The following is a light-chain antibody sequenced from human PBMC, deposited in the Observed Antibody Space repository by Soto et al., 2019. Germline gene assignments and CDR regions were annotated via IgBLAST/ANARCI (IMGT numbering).Light chain of an antibody. Sequence: EIVLTQSPGTLSLSPGERATLSCRASQSVSSSYLAWYQQKPGQAPRLLIYGASSRATGIPDRFSGSGSRTDFTLTISRLEPEDFAVYYWHEYGSSPPNTFGQGTRLEIK. J-gene: IGKJ2*01. CDR2: GAS. V-gene: IGKV3-20*01. CDR1: QSVSSSY. CDR3: HEYGSSPPNT.